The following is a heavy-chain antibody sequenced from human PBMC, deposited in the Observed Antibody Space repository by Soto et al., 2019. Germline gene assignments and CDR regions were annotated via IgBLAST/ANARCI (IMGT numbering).Heavy chain of an antibody. Sequence: EVQLVESGGGLVQPGGSLRLSCAASGFTFSSYSMNWVRQAPGKGLEWVSSISSSSSYIYYADSVKGRFTISRDNAKNSLYLQMNSLRAEDTAVYYCAREDRGVGWAFDYWGQGTLVTVSS. J-gene: IGHJ4*02. D-gene: IGHD6-19*01. CDR2: ISSSSSYI. CDR3: AREDRGVGWAFDY. CDR1: GFTFSSYS. V-gene: IGHV3-21*01.